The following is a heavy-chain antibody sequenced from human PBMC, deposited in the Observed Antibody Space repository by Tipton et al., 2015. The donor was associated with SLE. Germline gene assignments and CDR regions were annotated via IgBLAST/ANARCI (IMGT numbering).Heavy chain of an antibody. CDR2: IDPSDSYT. J-gene: IGHJ4*02. CDR3: SRHLAADDY. D-gene: IGHD6-13*01. V-gene: IGHV5-10-1*01. CDR1: GYSFTSYW. Sequence: QSGPEVKKPGESLRISCKASGYSFTSYWIAWVRQMPGKGLEWMVRIDPSDSYTNYSPSFQGHVTISADKSISTAYLEWSSLKASDTGMYFCSRHLAADDYWGQGTLVTVSS.